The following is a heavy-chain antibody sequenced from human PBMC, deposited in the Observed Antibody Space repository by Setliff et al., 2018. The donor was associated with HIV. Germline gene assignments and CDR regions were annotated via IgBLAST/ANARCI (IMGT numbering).Heavy chain of an antibody. J-gene: IGHJ4*02. Sequence: SVKVSCKASGFTFSDYYMHWVRQAPGQGLEWMGWVRPILNTGNYAPKFQGRVTITADESTTTAYMELSSLRSEDTAVYYCARIPNHSSGFDYWGQGTPVTVSS. V-gene: IGHV1-69*13. D-gene: IGHD3-22*01. CDR2: VRPILNTG. CDR1: GFTFSDYY. CDR3: ARIPNHSSGFDY.